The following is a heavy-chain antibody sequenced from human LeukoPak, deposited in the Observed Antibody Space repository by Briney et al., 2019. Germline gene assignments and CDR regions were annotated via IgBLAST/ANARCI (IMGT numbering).Heavy chain of an antibody. V-gene: IGHV4-34*01. CDR3: ATDVRGLVPYYFDF. CDR2: INQRGST. Sequence: SETLSLTCAVYDGSFRGDYWSWIRQPPGKGLQWIGEINQRGSTNYNPSLKSRVTISIDTSKNQLSLQLTSVTAADTAVYYCATDVRGLVPYYFDFWGQGTLVTVSS. CDR1: DGSFRGDY. D-gene: IGHD3-10*02. J-gene: IGHJ4*02.